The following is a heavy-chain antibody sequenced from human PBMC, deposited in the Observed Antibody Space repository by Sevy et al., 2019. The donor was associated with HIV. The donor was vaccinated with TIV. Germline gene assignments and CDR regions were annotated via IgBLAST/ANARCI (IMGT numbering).Heavy chain of an antibody. J-gene: IGHJ5*02. CDR2: ISGSGGST. D-gene: IGHD6-13*01. Sequence: GGSLRLSCAASGFTFSSYAMSWVRQAPGKGLEWVSAISGSGGSTYYADSVKGRFTISRDNSKNTLYLQMNSLRAEDTAVYYYAKKVYEAAAEPNWFDPWGQGTLVTVSS. V-gene: IGHV3-23*01. CDR1: GFTFSSYA. CDR3: AKKVYEAAAEPNWFDP.